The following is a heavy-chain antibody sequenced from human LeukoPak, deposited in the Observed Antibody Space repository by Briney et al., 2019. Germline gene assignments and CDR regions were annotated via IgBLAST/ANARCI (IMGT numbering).Heavy chain of an antibody. CDR3: ARDLSTMVRGNDAFDI. CDR2: ISSSGSTI. D-gene: IGHD3-10*01. CDR1: GFTFSSYE. V-gene: IGHV3-48*03. J-gene: IGHJ3*02. Sequence: GGPLRLSCAASGFTFSSYEMNWVRQAPGKGLEWVSYISSSGSTIYYADSVKGRFTISRDNAKNSLYLQMNSLRAEDTAVYYCARDLSTMVRGNDAFDIWGQGTMVTVSS.